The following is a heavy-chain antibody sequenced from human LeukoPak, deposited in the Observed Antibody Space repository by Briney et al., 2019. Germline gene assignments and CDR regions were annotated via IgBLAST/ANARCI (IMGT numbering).Heavy chain of an antibody. V-gene: IGHV3-21*01. CDR1: GFTFSSYS. CDR2: ISSSSSYI. J-gene: IGHJ1*01. CDR3: ASGPYCSGGGCYIAEYFQH. D-gene: IGHD2-15*01. Sequence: GGSLRLSCAASGFTFSSYSMNWVRQAPGKGLEWVSSISSSSSYIYCADSMKGRFTISRDNAKNSLYLQMNSLRAEDTAVYYCASGPYCSGGGCYIAEYFQHWGQGTLVTVSS.